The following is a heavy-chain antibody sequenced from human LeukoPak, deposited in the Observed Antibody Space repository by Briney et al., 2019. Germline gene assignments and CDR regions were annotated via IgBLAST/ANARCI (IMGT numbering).Heavy chain of an antibody. CDR1: GLTFSSYA. J-gene: IGHJ4*02. D-gene: IGHD3-22*01. CDR3: VKGGYYYDSSGYVDY. Sequence: PGGSLRLSCSVSGLTFSSYAMQWVRQAPGKGLEYVPAISSNGGSTYYADSVKGRFTISRDNSKNTLYLQMSSLRAEDTAVYYCVKGGYYYDSSGYVDYWGQGTLVTVSS. CDR2: ISSNGGST. V-gene: IGHV3-64D*06.